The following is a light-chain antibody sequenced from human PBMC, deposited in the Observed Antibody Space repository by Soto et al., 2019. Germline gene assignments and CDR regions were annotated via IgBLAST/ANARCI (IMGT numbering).Light chain of an antibody. Sequence: DIQTTQSPSTLSASVGDRVTITCRASQSISDWLAWYQQKPGQAPKLLIYKASRLESGVPSRFSGGGSGTEFTLTISSLQPDDFSSYYCQQYNSYPYTFGQGTKLEIK. V-gene: IGKV1-5*03. CDR2: KAS. J-gene: IGKJ2*01. CDR3: QQYNSYPYT. CDR1: QSISDW.